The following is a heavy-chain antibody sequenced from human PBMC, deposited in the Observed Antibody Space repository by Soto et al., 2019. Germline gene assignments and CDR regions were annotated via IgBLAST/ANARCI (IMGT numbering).Heavy chain of an antibody. CDR3: ALDYGSGSPYFQH. V-gene: IGHV3-23*01. D-gene: IGHD3-10*01. CDR2: ISGSGGST. J-gene: IGHJ1*01. CDR1: GFTFSSYA. Sequence: EVQLLESGGDLVQPGGSLRLSCAASGFTFSSYAMTWVRQAPGKGLEWVSGISGSGGSTYYADSVKGRFTISRDNSKNTLYLQMNSLRAEDTAVYYCALDYGSGSPYFQHWGQGTLFTVSS.